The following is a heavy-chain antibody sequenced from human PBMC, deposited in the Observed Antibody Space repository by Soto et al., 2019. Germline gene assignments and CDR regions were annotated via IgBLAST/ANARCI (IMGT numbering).Heavy chain of an antibody. J-gene: IGHJ6*02. D-gene: IGHD3-3*01. Sequence: QVQLVQSGAEVKKPGSSVKVSCKASGGTFSSYAISWVRQAPGQGLEWMGGIIPIFGTANYAQKFQGRVTITADESTSTAYMELSSLRSEDTAVYYCARSYYDFWSGAGRYYYYGMDVWGQGTTVTVSS. CDR3: ARSYYDFWSGAGRYYYYGMDV. CDR2: IIPIFGTA. V-gene: IGHV1-69*01. CDR1: GGTFSSYA.